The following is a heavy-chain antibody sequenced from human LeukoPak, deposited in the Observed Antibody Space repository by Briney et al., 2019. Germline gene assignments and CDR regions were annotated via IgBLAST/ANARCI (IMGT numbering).Heavy chain of an antibody. CDR1: GFTFSSNA. CDR2: ISGSGGST. CDR3: AKVTGGDMITYGGLDY. Sequence: GGSLRLSCAASGFTFSSNAMSWVRQAPGKGLEWVSGISGSGGSTYYADSVKGRFTISRDNSKNTLYLQMNSLTAEDTAVYYCAKVTGGDMITYGGLDYWGQGTLVTVSS. J-gene: IGHJ4*02. D-gene: IGHD3-16*01. V-gene: IGHV3-23*01.